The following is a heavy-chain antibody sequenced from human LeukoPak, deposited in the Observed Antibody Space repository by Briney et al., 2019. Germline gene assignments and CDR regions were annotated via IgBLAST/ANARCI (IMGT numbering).Heavy chain of an antibody. V-gene: IGHV3-30*03. CDR2: ISTDGNDK. CDR3: ARDQGLLVVAGRFGY. D-gene: IGHD6-19*01. CDR1: GFSFSGYV. Sequence: GRSLRLSCAASGFSFSGYVMHWVRQAPGKGLEWVAVISTDGNDKYYGDSVKGRFTISRDNAKNSLYLQMNSLRAEDTAVYYCARDQGLLVVAGRFGYWGQGTLVTVSS. J-gene: IGHJ4*02.